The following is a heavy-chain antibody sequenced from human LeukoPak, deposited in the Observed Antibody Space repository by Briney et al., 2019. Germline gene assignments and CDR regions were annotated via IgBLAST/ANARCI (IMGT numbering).Heavy chain of an antibody. CDR2: ISYDENDK. V-gene: IGHV3-30*03. J-gene: IGHJ3*02. CDR1: DFLFSLYA. D-gene: IGHD1-14*01. Sequence: PGGSLRLSCAASDFLFSLYALHWVRQAPGKGLEWVAVISYDENDKYYADSVKGRFTISRDNSKNTLFLQMNNLRAGDTAVYYCARQGIRNGDAFDIWGQGTMVTVSS. CDR3: ARQGIRNGDAFDI.